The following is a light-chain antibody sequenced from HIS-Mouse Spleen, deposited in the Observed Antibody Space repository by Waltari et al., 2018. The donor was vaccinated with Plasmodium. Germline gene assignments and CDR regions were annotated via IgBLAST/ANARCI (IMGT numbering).Light chain of an antibody. CDR2: DAS. J-gene: IGKJ5*01. CDR1: QSVSSY. CDR3: QQRSNWPPT. Sequence: EIVFTQSPATLSLSPGERATLSCRASQSVSSYLAWYQQKPGQAPRLLIYDASKRATGIPARFSGSGSGTDFTLTISSLEPEDFALYYCQQRSNWPPTFGQGTRLEIK. V-gene: IGKV3-11*01.